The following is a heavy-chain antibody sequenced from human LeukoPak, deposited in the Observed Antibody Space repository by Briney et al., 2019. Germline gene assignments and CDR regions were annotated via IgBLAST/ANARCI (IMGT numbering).Heavy chain of an antibody. CDR2: IYSAGST. CDR3: ATWSYSSGVDY. Sequence: PGGSLRLSCAASGFSVSSNYMTWVRQAPGKGLEWVSLIYSAGSTYYADSVKGRFTIPRDNSKNTLYLQMNSLRADDTAVYYCATWSYSSGVDYWGQGTLVTVSS. V-gene: IGHV3-53*01. J-gene: IGHJ4*02. D-gene: IGHD6-19*01. CDR1: GFSVSSNY.